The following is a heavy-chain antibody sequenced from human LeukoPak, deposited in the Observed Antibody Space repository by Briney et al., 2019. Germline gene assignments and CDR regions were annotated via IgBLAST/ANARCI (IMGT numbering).Heavy chain of an antibody. CDR2: VSYNRPT. Sequence: PSETLPLTCTVSGDSINSSNYYWGWIRQPPGRGLEGIGGVSYNRPTYYNPSPKSRVTISIDTSKKQFSVKLTSVTAADTAVYYCARTSQGAFDIWGQGTMVTVSS. CDR3: ARTSQGAFDI. V-gene: IGHV4-39*01. CDR1: GDSINSSNYY. J-gene: IGHJ3*02.